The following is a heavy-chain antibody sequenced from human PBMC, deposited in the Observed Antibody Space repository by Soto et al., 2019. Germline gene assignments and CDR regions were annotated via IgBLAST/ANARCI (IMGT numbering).Heavy chain of an antibody. D-gene: IGHD1-26*01. CDR2: INPNSGAT. CDR3: ARESGGATATFDYYYFYMDV. Sequence: QVQLVQSGAEVRKPGASVTVSCRTSGDTFSDYYIHWVRQAPGQGLEWMGWINPNSGATNYAQKFRGFVTMSMDTSIRTVYLQLSRLRSDDTAVYYCARESGGATATFDYYYFYMDVWGTGTTVTVAS. CDR1: GDTFSDYY. V-gene: IGHV1-2*04. J-gene: IGHJ6*03.